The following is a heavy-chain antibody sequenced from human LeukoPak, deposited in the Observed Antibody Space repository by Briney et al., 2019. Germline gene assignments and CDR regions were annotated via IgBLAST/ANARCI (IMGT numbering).Heavy chain of an antibody. J-gene: IGHJ5*02. Sequence: PSQTLSLTCAISGDSVSGNTTAWNWIRQSPSRGLGWLGRTYSRSRWYHDYAVSVTSRISISADTSKNQFSLQLISVTPDDTAIYFCARGISRFNWFDTWGQGTLVTVSS. CDR3: ARGISRFNWFDT. D-gene: IGHD3-10*01. CDR1: GDSVSGNTTA. CDR2: TYSRSRWYH. V-gene: IGHV6-1*01.